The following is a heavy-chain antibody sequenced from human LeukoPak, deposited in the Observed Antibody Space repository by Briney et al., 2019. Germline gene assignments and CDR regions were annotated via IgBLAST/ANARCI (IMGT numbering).Heavy chain of an antibody. V-gene: IGHV3-33*01. J-gene: IGHJ6*02. CDR2: IYYDGSNK. Sequence: GGSLRLSCAASGFTFSSYGMHWVRQAPGKGLEWVAVIYYDGSNKYYADSVKGRFTISRDNSKNALYLQMNSLRAEDTAVYYCARSIGCTTNCYTDPYYYGMDVWGQGTTVTVSS. D-gene: IGHD2-2*02. CDR1: GFTFSSYG. CDR3: ARSIGCTTNCYTDPYYYGMDV.